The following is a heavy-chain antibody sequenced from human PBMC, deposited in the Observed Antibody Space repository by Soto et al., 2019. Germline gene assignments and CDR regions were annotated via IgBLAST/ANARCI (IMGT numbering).Heavy chain of an antibody. V-gene: IGHV2-70*01. CDR3: ARIRLGYNGMDV. CDR1: GFSLITSGMF. D-gene: IGHD3-3*01. Sequence: ESGPTLVNPTQTLTLTCTFSGFSLITSGMFVSWIRQPPGKALEWLALIDWDDDKYYSTSLKTRLTISKDTSKNQVVLTMTNMDPVNTATYYCARIRLGYNGMDVWGQGTTVTVSS. J-gene: IGHJ6*02. CDR2: IDWDDDK.